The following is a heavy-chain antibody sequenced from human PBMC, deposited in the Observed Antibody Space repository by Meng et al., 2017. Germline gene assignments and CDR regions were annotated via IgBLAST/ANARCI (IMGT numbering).Heavy chain of an antibody. Sequence: GESLKISCAASGFTFSSYAMSWVRQAPGKGLEWVSAISGSGGSTYYADSVKGRFTISRDNSKNSLYLQMNSLRTEDTALYYCARGYGSGSYENPRYYYGMDVWGQGTTVTVSS. V-gene: IGHV3-23*01. CDR2: ISGSGGST. CDR1: GFTFSSYA. CDR3: ARGYGSGSYENPRYYYGMDV. J-gene: IGHJ6*02. D-gene: IGHD3-10*01.